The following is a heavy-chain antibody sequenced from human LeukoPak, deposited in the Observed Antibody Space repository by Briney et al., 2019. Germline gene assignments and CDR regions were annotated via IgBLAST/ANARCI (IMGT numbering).Heavy chain of an antibody. D-gene: IGHD5-12*01. CDR1: GFTFDVYA. V-gene: IGHV3-9*01. CDR2: VSWNSGSI. Sequence: GGSLRLSCAASGFTFDVYAMHWVRQAPGRGLGWVSGVSWNSGSIGYADSVKGRFTISRDNAKNSLYLQMNSLRAEDTALYYCAKDRGYSGYDSFDYWGQGTLVTVSS. J-gene: IGHJ4*02. CDR3: AKDRGYSGYDSFDY.